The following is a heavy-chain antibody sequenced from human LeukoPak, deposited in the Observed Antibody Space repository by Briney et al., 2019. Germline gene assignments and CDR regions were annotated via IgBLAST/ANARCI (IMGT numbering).Heavy chain of an antibody. D-gene: IGHD6-13*01. CDR2: IYHSGST. CDR1: GGSISSGGYS. CDR3: ARGVAAAGTWWFDP. J-gene: IGHJ5*02. V-gene: IGHV4-30-2*01. Sequence: TLSLTCAVSGGSISSGGYSWSWIRQPPGKGPEWIGYIYHSGSTYYNPSLKSRVTISVDRSKNQFSLKLSSVTAADTAVYYCARGVAAAGTWWFDPWGQGTLVTVSS.